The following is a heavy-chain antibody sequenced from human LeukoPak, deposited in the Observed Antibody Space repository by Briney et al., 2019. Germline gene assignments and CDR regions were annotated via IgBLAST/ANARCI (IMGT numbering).Heavy chain of an antibody. D-gene: IGHD6-6*01. CDR2: ISHEGRNK. CDR3: ASGKYSTSSLDY. V-gene: IGHV3-30*04. Sequence: GRSLTLSCTASGYTFSSYAMQWVRQAPGKGLEWVAVISHEGRNKYYADPVKGRFYISRDNSKNTLSLQMSSLRAEDTAIYYCASGKYSTSSLDYWGQGTLVTVSS. CDR1: GYTFSSYA. J-gene: IGHJ4*02.